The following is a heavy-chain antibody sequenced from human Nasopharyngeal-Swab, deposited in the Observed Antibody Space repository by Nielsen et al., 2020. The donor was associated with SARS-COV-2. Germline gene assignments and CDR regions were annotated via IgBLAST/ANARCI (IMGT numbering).Heavy chain of an antibody. Sequence: LRLSCAISGDSVSSSSAAWNWIRQSPSRGLEWLGRTYYRSKWYNDYAVSVKSRITINPDTSKNQFSLQLNSVTPEDTAVYYCASSRTVGDNWFDPWGQGTLVTVSS. V-gene: IGHV6-1*01. CDR2: TYYRSKWYN. CDR1: GDSVSSSSAA. D-gene: IGHD4-23*01. J-gene: IGHJ5*02. CDR3: ASSRTVGDNWFDP.